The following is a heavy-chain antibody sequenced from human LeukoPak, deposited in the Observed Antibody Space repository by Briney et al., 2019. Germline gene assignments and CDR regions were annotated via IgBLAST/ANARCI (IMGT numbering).Heavy chain of an antibody. Sequence: GGSLRLSCAASGFTFSSYAMSWVRQAPGKGLEWVSAISGSGGSTYYADSVKGRFTISRDNSKNTLYLQMNSLRAEDTAVYYCANNLHCSSTSCYNYWGQGTLVTVSS. CDR2: ISGSGGST. V-gene: IGHV3-23*01. CDR1: GFTFSSYA. J-gene: IGHJ4*02. D-gene: IGHD2-2*02. CDR3: ANNLHCSSTSCYNY.